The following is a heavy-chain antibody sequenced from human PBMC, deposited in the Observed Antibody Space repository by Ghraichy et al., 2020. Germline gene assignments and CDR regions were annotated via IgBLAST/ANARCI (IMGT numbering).Heavy chain of an antibody. CDR1: GFTFSSYA. Sequence: LSLTCAASGFTFSSYAMSWVRQAPGKGLEWVSAISGSGGSTYYADSVKGRFTISRDNSKNRLYLQMNSLRAEDTAVYYCAKDLMPAAITGPFQHWGQGTLVTVSS. V-gene: IGHV3-23*01. J-gene: IGHJ1*01. CDR3: AKDLMPAAITGPFQH. D-gene: IGHD2-2*01. CDR2: ISGSGGST.